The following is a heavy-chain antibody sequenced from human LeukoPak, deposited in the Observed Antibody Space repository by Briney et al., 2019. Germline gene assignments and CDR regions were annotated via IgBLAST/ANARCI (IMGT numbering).Heavy chain of an antibody. CDR3: ARGLRVAVAGYYFDS. Sequence: ETLPLTCTISGGSIGPFFWTWIRQSAGKGLECVGRVSASWKSYYNPSLKSRLTLSLDESKNQFSLRLNSVTAADTAVYYCARGLRVAVAGYYFDSWGQGILVTVPS. CDR1: GGSIGPFF. V-gene: IGHV4-4*07. J-gene: IGHJ4*02. D-gene: IGHD6-19*01. CDR2: VSASWKS.